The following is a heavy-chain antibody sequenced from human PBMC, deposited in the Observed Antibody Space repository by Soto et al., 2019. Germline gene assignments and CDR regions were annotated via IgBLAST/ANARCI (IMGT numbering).Heavy chain of an antibody. CDR3: ATGAGSFDY. CDR2: INAGNGNT. J-gene: IGHJ4*02. Sequence: ASVKVSCKASGYTFTSYAMHWVRQAPGQRLEWMGWINAGNGNTKYAQKFQGRVTMTEDTSTDTAYMELSSLRSEDTAVYYCATGAGSFDYWGQG. D-gene: IGHD6-13*01. V-gene: IGHV1-3*01. CDR1: GYTFTSYA.